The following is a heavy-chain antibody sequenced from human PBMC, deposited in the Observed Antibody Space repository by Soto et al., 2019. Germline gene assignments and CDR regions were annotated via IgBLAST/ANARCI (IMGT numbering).Heavy chain of an antibody. V-gene: IGHV4-34*01. CDR1: GRSFSGYY. D-gene: IGHD3-3*01. Sequence: KPSETLSLTCAVYGRSFSGYYWNWIRQPPGKGLEWIGEIDHSGYTNYNPSLKSRVTISVDTSKNQFSLRLTSVTAADTAVYYCARVRDWFDPWGQGTLVTVSS. J-gene: IGHJ5*02. CDR3: ARVRDWFDP. CDR2: IDHSGYT.